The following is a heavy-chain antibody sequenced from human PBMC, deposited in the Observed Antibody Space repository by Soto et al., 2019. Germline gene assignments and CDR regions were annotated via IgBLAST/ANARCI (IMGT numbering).Heavy chain of an antibody. CDR2: IIPILGIA. V-gene: IGHV1-69*02. D-gene: IGHD3-16*01. CDR3: AGGGRGEYPGRAFDI. CDR1: GGTFSSYT. J-gene: IGHJ3*02. Sequence: QVQLVQSGAEVKKPGSSVKVSCKASGGTFSSYTISWVRQAPGQGLEGMGRIIPILGIANYAQKFQGRVTITADKSTSPAIMELSSRGSEDTAVYYCAGGGRGEYPGRAFDIWGQGTMVTVSS.